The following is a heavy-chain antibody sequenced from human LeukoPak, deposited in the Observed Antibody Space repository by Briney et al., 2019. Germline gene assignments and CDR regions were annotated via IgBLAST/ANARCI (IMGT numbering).Heavy chain of an antibody. Sequence: GGSLRLSCAASGLTGSHNYVSWVRQAPGKGLEWVSAIHTSGDTCYADSVKGRFTISRDNAKNSLFLQMNSLRAEDTAVYYCARAQVGTTVTTGGFDCWGQGTLVTVSS. J-gene: IGHJ4*02. D-gene: IGHD4-11*01. CDR1: GLTGSHNY. CDR2: IHTSGDT. CDR3: ARAQVGTTVTTGGFDC. V-gene: IGHV3-53*01.